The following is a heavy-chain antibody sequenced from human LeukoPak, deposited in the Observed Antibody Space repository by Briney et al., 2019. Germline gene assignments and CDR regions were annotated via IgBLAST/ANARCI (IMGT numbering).Heavy chain of an antibody. CDR1: VYTFTSYG. V-gene: IGHV1-18*01. Sequence: GASVQVSYQASVYTFTSYGIIWVRQAPGQRLEWMGWISAYNGNTNYAQKLQGRVTMTTDASTSTAYMELRSLRSDDTAVYYCARDASSLSSSSWYAVDYWGQGTLVTVSS. CDR3: ARDASSLSSSSWYAVDY. CDR2: ISAYNGNT. J-gene: IGHJ4*02. D-gene: IGHD6-13*01.